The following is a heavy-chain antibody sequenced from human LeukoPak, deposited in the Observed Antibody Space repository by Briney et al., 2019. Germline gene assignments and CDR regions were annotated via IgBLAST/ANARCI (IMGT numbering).Heavy chain of an antibody. CDR3: AKDHWLARNDAFDI. CDR1: GFTFSSYW. J-gene: IGHJ3*02. V-gene: IGHV3-9*01. Sequence: GGSLRLSCAVSGFTFSSYWMHWVRQAPGKGLEWVSGISWNSGSIGYADSVKGRFTISRDNAKNSLYLQMNSLRAEDTAVYYCAKDHWLARNDAFDIWGQGTMVTVSS. D-gene: IGHD3-10*01. CDR2: ISWNSGSI.